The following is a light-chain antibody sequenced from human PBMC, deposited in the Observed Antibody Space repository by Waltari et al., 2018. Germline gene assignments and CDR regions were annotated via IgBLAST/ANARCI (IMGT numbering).Light chain of an antibody. CDR3: QSYDSSLIASV. V-gene: IGLV1-40*01. Sequence: QSGLAPPPSVPGAPGPRVPTTCTGTSPNTGAGADLPWYQVLPGTAPKLLIFGNNNRPSGVPDRFSGSKSGTSASLAITGLQAEDEADYYCQSYDSSLIASVFGGGTKLTVL. J-gene: IGLJ2*01. CDR2: GNN. CDR1: SPNTGAGAD.